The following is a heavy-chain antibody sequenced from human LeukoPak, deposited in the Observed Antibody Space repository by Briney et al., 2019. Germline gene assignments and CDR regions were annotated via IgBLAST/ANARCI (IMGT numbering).Heavy chain of an antibody. Sequence: SGGSLRLSCAASTFAFSTYAINWVRQAPGKGLEWLSHITSSSSTTLYADSVKGRFTISRDNAKNSLYLQMNSLRAEDTAVYYCARAGRSGWGQGTLVTVSS. CDR3: ARAGRSG. CDR2: ITSSSSTT. CDR1: TFAFSTYA. V-gene: IGHV3-48*01. J-gene: IGHJ4*02.